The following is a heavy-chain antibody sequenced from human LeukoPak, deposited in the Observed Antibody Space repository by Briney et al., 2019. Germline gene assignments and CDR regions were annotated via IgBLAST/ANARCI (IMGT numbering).Heavy chain of an antibody. CDR3: AKTRSSYSGSPDAFDV. V-gene: IGHV3-23*01. D-gene: IGHD1-26*01. CDR2: ISGSGGST. J-gene: IGHJ3*01. Sequence: GGSLRLSCAASGFTFSNYAMSWVRQAPGQGLEWVSGISGSGGSTYFADSVRGRFTVSRDNSKNTLHLQMSSVRVDDTAVYYCAKTRSSYSGSPDAFDVWGQGTVVTVSS. CDR1: GFTFSNYA.